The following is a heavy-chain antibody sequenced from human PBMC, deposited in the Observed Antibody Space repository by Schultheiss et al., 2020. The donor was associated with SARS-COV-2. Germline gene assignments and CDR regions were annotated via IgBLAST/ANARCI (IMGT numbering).Heavy chain of an antibody. J-gene: IGHJ1*01. CDR2: MFYTDNT. D-gene: IGHD2-15*01. CDR3: ASTSDIVLAVATT. V-gene: IGHV4-39*01. Sequence: SETLSLTCTVSGGSISRSGYYWGWIRQSPGKGLEWIGSMFYTDNTYYNPPRKSRVTISADTSKNQFSLKLRSVTATDTAIYYCASTSDIVLAVATTWGQGTLVTVSS. CDR1: GGSISRSGYY.